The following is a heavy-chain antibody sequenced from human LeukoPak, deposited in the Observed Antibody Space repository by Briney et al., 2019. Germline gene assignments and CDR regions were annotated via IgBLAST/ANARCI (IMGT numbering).Heavy chain of an antibody. J-gene: IGHJ4*02. CDR1: GFTVGYNY. CDR2: IYDGGGT. D-gene: IGHD6-13*01. CDR3: ARGYSSPM. V-gene: IGHV3-53*01. Sequence: GGSLRLFCAASGFTVGYNYMTWVRHPPGKGLEWVSAIYDGGGTYYADSVKGRFTMSRDNSKSTLYLQMNSLRADDTAVYYCARGYSSPMGGQGILVTVSS.